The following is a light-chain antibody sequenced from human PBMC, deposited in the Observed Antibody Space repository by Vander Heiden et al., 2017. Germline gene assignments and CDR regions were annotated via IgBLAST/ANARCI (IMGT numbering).Light chain of an antibody. CDR2: DAS. CDR3: QQLSTYPWT. CDR1: QGINSL. J-gene: IGKJ1*01. Sequence: DTQFTQSPSFLSASLGDRLTITRRASQGINSLLAWYQQKPGKAPKLLISDASILQSGVPSRISGSRSGTELTLTISSLQPEDFATYYCQQLSTYPWTFGQGTKVDIK. V-gene: IGKV1-9*01.